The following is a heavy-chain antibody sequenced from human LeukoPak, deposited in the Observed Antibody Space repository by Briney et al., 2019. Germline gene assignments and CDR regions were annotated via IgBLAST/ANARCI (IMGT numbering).Heavy chain of an antibody. Sequence: GGSLRLSCAASGFTFSSYSMNWVRQAPGKGLEWVSSISSSSSYIYYADSVKGRFTFSRDNAKNSLYLQMNSLRAEDTAVYYCARSLTYYYDSSGYSGWFDPWGQGTLVTVSS. CDR2: ISSSSSYI. V-gene: IGHV3-21*01. J-gene: IGHJ5*02. D-gene: IGHD3-22*01. CDR3: ARSLTYYYDSSGYSGWFDP. CDR1: GFTFSSYS.